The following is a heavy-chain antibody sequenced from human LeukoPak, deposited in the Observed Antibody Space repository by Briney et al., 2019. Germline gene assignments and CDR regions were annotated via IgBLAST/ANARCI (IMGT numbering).Heavy chain of an antibody. J-gene: IGHJ4*02. D-gene: IGHD3-16*01. CDR2: IRSTGAGGNT. V-gene: IGHV3-23*01. CDR1: GSTFSNYD. CDR3: TRNGGGLGY. Sequence: PGGSLRLSCAASGSTFSNYDMIWVRQAPGKGLEWVSSIRSTGAGGNTYSADSVKGRFTTSRDDSKSTLFLQMDSLTAEDTAVYYCTRNGGGLGYWGQGALVTVSS.